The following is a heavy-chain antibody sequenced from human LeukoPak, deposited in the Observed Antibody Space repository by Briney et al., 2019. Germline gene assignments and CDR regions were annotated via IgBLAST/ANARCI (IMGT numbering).Heavy chain of an antibody. J-gene: IGHJ3*02. D-gene: IGHD5-24*01. V-gene: IGHV4-38-2*02. CDR3: AEMTTRALDI. Sequence: PSETLSLTCIVSGYSISSGYYWGWIRQPPGRGLEWIGNIHHSGSTYYNPSLKSRLTISLDTSKNQVSLKLSSVTAADAAVYYCAEMTTRALDIWGQGTMVIVSS. CDR2: IHHSGST. CDR1: GYSISSGYY.